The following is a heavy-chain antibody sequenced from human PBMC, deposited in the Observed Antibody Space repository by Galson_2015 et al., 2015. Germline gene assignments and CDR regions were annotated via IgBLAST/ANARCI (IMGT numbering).Heavy chain of an antibody. Sequence: SLRLSCAASGFTFSSYAMSWVRQAPGKGLEWVSAISGSGGSTYYADSVKGRFTISRDNSKNTLYLQMNSLRAEDTAVYYCAKTIGKKIKQWLVRDGMDVWGQGTTVTVSS. V-gene: IGHV3-23*01. CDR2: ISGSGGST. J-gene: IGHJ6*02. D-gene: IGHD6-19*01. CDR3: AKTIGKKIKQWLVRDGMDV. CDR1: GFTFSSYA.